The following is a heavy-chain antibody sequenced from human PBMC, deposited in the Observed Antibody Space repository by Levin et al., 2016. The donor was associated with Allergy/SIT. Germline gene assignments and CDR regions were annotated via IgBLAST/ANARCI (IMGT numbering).Heavy chain of an antibody. J-gene: IGHJ6*03. CDR2: ISYDGSNK. CDR3: ARGEYSSSSEGYYYYMDV. D-gene: IGHD6-6*01. V-gene: IGHV3-30-3*01. Sequence: GESLKISCAASGFTFSSYAMHWVRQAPGKGLEWVAVISYDGSNKYYADSVKGRFTISRDNSKNTLYLQMNSLRAEDTAVYYCARGEYSSSSEGYYYYMDVWGKGTTVTVSS. CDR1: GFTFSSYA.